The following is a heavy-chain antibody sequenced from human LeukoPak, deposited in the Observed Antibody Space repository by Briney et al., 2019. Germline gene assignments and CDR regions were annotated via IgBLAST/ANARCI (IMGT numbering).Heavy chain of an antibody. CDR1: GFIFSSYA. D-gene: IGHD2-2*02. CDR2: ISGSGGST. V-gene: IGHV3-23*01. Sequence: PGGSLRLSCAASGFIFSSYAMSWVRQAPGKGLEWVSGISGSGGSTYYADSVKGRFTISRDNSKKTLYLQMNSLRAEDTAVYYCAKGSHNAGYCRSTSCYTRVGHAFDIWGQGTKVTVSS. CDR3: AKGSHNAGYCRSTSCYTRVGHAFDI. J-gene: IGHJ3*02.